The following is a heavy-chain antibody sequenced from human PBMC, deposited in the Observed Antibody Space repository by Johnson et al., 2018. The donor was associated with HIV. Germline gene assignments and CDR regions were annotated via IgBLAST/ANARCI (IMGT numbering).Heavy chain of an antibody. D-gene: IGHD5-24*01. J-gene: IGHJ3*02. V-gene: IGHV3-20*04. CDR3: ARACRDGYTCDAFDI. Sequence: VQLVESGGGVVRPGGSLRLSCAASGFTFDDYGMSWVRQAPGKGLEWVSGINWNGGSTGYAASVKGRFTISRDNAKNSLYLQMNSLRAEDTAVYYCARACRDGYTCDAFDIWGQGTMVTVSS. CDR1: GFTFDDYG. CDR2: INWNGGST.